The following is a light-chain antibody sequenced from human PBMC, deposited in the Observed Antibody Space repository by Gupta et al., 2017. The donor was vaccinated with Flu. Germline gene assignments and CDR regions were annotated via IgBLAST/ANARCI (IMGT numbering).Light chain of an antibody. CDR2: RIN. Sequence: TTSFSGRSSTVGGNGEYWYQQRPGTAPNLLLYRINNRPSGVPARFSVSRSGTSAALAISALRAEEEADYYCDAWDDSRSGSYVFGSGTKVTVL. V-gene: IGLV1-47*01. CDR1: SSTVGGNG. J-gene: IGLJ1*01. CDR3: DAWDDSRSGSYV.